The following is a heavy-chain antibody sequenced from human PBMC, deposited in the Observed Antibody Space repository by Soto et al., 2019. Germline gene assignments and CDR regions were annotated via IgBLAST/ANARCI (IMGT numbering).Heavy chain of an antibody. CDR2: IYPADSDT. D-gene: IGHD3-22*01. CDR3: VRPDSTGCYVY. CDR1: GYTFTNYW. V-gene: IGHV5-51*01. J-gene: IGHJ4*02. Sequence: GESLKISCRVFGYTFTNYWIGWVRQMPGKGLEWMAIIYPADSDTRYSPSFQGQVTISADKSISTAYLQWSSLKASDTAMYYCVRPDSTGCYVYWGQGTLVTVSS.